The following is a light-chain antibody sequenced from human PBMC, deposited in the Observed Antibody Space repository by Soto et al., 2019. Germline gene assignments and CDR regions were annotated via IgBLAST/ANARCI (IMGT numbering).Light chain of an antibody. CDR2: DVS. V-gene: IGKV3-15*01. CDR1: QGVTTN. J-gene: IGKJ5*01. Sequence: EILMTQSPATLSVSPGERVTLSCRAGQGVTTNFAWYQQKSGQSPRLLIYDVSSRATGVPSRFSGTGSETEFTLTISGLKSEDSAIYFCQQYNNWPFSFGQGTRLEIK. CDR3: QQYNNWPFS.